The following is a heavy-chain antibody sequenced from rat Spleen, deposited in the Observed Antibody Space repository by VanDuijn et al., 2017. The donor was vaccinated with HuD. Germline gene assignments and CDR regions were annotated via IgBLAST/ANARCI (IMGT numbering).Heavy chain of an antibody. J-gene: IGHJ4*01. Sequence: EVQLVESGGGLVQPGRSLKLSCAASGFTFSDYAMAWVRQAPKKGLEWVATIIYDGGSTYYRDSVKGRFTISSDNAKSSLYLQIDSLRAEDTATYYCARHNSGYGVMDAWGQGASVTVSS. CDR2: IIYDGGST. D-gene: IGHD4-3*01. V-gene: IGHV5-17*01. CDR3: ARHNSGYGVMDA. CDR1: GFTFSDYA.